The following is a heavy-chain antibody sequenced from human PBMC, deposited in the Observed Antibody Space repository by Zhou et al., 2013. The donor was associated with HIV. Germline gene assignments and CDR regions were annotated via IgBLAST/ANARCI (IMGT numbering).Heavy chain of an antibody. V-gene: IGHV3-21*01. Sequence: EVQLVESGGGLVKPGGSLRLSCAASGFPFNTYDMNWVRQAPGKGLEWVSSISSGSTYIYYADSMKGRFTISRDSAKNSLYLQMNSLRAEDTAVYYCARALVWFGPYAFDIWGQGTMVTVSS. CDR2: ISSGSTYI. D-gene: IGHD3-10*01. CDR3: ARALVWFGPYAFDI. J-gene: IGHJ3*02. CDR1: GFPFNTYD.